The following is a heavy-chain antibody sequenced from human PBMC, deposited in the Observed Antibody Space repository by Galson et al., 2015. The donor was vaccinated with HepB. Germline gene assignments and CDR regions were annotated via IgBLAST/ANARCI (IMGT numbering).Heavy chain of an antibody. J-gene: IGHJ4*02. D-gene: IGHD5-18*01. CDR3: ARGGRGYSYGLDY. CDR1: GYTLTSYS. CDR2: VNPSGGST. Sequence: SVKVSCKASGYTLTSYSMHWVRQAPGQGLEWMGIVNPSGGSTSYAQKFQGRVTMTRDTSTSTVYMELSSLRSEDTAVYYCARGGRGYSYGLDYWGQGTLVTVSS. V-gene: IGHV1-46*01.